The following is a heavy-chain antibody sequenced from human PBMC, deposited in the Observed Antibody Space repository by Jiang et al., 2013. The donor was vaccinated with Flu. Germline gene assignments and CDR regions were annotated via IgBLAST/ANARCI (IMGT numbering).Heavy chain of an antibody. V-gene: IGHV3-49*04. CDR2: IRSKAFGGTS. CDR1: GFTFGDYA. J-gene: IGHJ6*02. D-gene: IGHD2-15*01. CDR3: TRTSGYYGMDV. Sequence: VESGEDLVQPGXSLRLSCTVSGFTFGDYAMSWVRQAPGQGLEWLGFIRSKAFGGTSEYAASVKGRFTISRDDSKSIAYLQMNSLKTEDTAIYYCTRTSGYYGMDVWGQGTTVTVSS.